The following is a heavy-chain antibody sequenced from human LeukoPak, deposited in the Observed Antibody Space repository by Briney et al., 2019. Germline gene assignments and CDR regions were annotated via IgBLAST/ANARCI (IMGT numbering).Heavy chain of an antibody. V-gene: IGHV3-48*01. Sequence: GGSLRLSCAASGFTFSSYSMNWVRQAPGKGLEWVSYISSSSSTIYYADSVKGRFTISRDNAKNSLYLQMNSLRAEDTAVYYCARARLGTTANYGCFDYWGQGTLVTVSS. CDR3: ARARLGTTANYGCFDY. CDR2: ISSSSSTI. J-gene: IGHJ4*02. D-gene: IGHD4-11*01. CDR1: GFTFSSYS.